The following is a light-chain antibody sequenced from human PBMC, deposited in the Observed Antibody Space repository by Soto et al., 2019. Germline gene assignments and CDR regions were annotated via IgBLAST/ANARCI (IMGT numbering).Light chain of an antibody. CDR3: AAWDDRLSDLL. Sequence: SVLTQPPSASGTPGQRVTISCSGSNSNIGSNPVHWYQQFPGTAPKVLIYSNYQRPSGVPDRFSGSKSGTSASLAISGLXSEDEADYYCAAWDDRLSDLLFGGGTKVTVL. V-gene: IGLV1-44*01. CDR2: SNY. CDR1: NSNIGSNP. J-gene: IGLJ2*01.